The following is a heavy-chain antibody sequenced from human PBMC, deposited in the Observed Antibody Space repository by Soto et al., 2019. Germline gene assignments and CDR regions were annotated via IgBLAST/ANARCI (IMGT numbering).Heavy chain of an antibody. Sequence: GGSLRLSCAASGFTFSSYAMRWVRQAPGKGLEWVAVISYDGSNKYYADSVKGRFTISRDNSKNTLYLQMNSLRAEDTAVYYCARDRGSNDAFDIWGQGTMVTVSS. CDR2: ISYDGSNK. CDR3: ARDRGSNDAFDI. V-gene: IGHV3-30*04. D-gene: IGHD3-10*01. J-gene: IGHJ3*02. CDR1: GFTFSSYA.